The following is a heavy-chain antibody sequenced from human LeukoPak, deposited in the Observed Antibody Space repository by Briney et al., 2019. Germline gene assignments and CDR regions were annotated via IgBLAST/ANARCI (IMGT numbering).Heavy chain of an antibody. J-gene: IGHJ5*02. D-gene: IGHD1-26*01. CDR2: IYYSGST. CDR1: GASISGSY. Sequence: IPSETLSLTCTVSGASISGSYWSWIRQPPGKGLEWIGYIYYSGSTNYNPSLKSRVTISVDTSKKQFSLKLSSVTAADTAVYYCARGREVVGATFSRFDPWGQGTLVTVSS. CDR3: ARGREVVGATFSRFDP. V-gene: IGHV4-59*01.